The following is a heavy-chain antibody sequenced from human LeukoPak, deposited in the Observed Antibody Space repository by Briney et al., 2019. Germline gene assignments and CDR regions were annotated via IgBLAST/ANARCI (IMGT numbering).Heavy chain of an antibody. D-gene: IGHD3-10*01. CDR3: ARSGKVRGVTFDY. Sequence: SETLSLTCTVSGGSITSSIYYWGWIRQPPGKGLEWIGSIYYSGSTNYNPSLKSRVTISVDTSKNQFSLKLSSVTAADTAVYYCARSGKVRGVTFDYWGQGTLVTVSS. J-gene: IGHJ4*02. CDR2: IYYSGST. CDR1: GGSITSSIYY. V-gene: IGHV4-39*07.